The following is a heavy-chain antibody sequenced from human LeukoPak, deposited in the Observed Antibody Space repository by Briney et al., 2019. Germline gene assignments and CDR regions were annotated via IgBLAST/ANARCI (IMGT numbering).Heavy chain of an antibody. Sequence: GGSLRLSCAASGFSFSSYWMTWLRQAPGKGLEWVANIRGDESRKYYLDSVTGRFTISRDNAKNSLYLQMNSLRAEDTAVYYCARDIWAGYGDPYYYGMDVWGQGTTVTVSS. V-gene: IGHV3-7*01. CDR2: IRGDESRK. J-gene: IGHJ6*02. D-gene: IGHD4-17*01. CDR3: ARDIWAGYGDPYYYGMDV. CDR1: GFSFSSYW.